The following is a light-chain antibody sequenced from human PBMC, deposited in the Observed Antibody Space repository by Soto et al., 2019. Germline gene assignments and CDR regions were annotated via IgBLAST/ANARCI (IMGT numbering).Light chain of an antibody. CDR1: QSISSW. J-gene: IGKJ2*01. Sequence: DIQMTQSPSTLSASVGDRVTITCRASQSISSWLAWYQQKPGQAPKLLIYKASISKSGVPSRFSGSGSGTEFTLTISSLQPDDFATYYCQQYNSYPYTFGQGTKVDIK. CDR2: KAS. V-gene: IGKV1-5*03. CDR3: QQYNSYPYT.